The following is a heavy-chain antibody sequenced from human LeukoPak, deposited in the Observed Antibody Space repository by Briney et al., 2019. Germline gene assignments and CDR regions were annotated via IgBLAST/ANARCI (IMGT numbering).Heavy chain of an antibody. Sequence: PGGSLRLSCAASGFTVSSNYMSWVRQAPGKGLEWVSVICSGGSTYYADPVKGRFTISRDNSKNTLYLQMNSLRAEDTAVYYCARDALYSGGFDYWGQGTLVTVSS. J-gene: IGHJ4*02. CDR1: GFTVSSNY. CDR3: ARDALYSGGFDY. D-gene: IGHD3-10*01. V-gene: IGHV3-66*01. CDR2: ICSGGST.